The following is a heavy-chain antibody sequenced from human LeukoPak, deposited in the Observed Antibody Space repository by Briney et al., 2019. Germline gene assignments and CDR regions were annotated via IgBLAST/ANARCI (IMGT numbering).Heavy chain of an antibody. D-gene: IGHD4-17*01. J-gene: IGHJ4*02. Sequence: GESLKISCKGSGYSFTSYWIGWVRQMPGKGLEWMGIIYPGDSDTRYSPSFQGQVTISADKSISTAYLQWSSLKASDTAMYYCARETAGLDYGDYPTEFDYWGQGTLVTVSS. CDR1: GYSFTSYW. V-gene: IGHV5-51*01. CDR2: IYPGDSDT. CDR3: ARETAGLDYGDYPTEFDY.